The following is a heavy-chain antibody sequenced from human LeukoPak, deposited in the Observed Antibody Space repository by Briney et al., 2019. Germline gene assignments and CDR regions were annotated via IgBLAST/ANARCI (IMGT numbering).Heavy chain of an antibody. D-gene: IGHD2-15*01. J-gene: IGHJ4*02. Sequence: PSETLSLTCTVSGGSISSGDYYWSWIRQPPGKGLEWIGYIYYSGSTYYNPSLKSRVTMSLDTSKNQVSLRLSSVTAADTAVYYCARHPFATPFDYWGRGTLLTVSS. CDR3: ARHPFATPFDY. CDR1: GGSISSGDYY. V-gene: IGHV4-30-4*01. CDR2: IYYSGST.